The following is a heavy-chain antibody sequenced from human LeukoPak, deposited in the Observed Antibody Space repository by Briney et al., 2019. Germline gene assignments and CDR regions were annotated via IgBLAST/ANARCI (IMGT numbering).Heavy chain of an antibody. D-gene: IGHD2-15*01. J-gene: IGHJ4*02. Sequence: PGGSLRLSCAASGFTLTHAWMTWVRQTPGKGLEWVGRIKSEADGGTVDYAAPVKGRFTLSRDDLRDTLYLQMDSLRTEDSGMYYCTTVPSASEDHWGRGTLVTVSS. CDR3: TTVPSASEDH. V-gene: IGHV3-15*01. CDR2: IKSEADGGTV. CDR1: GFTLTHAW.